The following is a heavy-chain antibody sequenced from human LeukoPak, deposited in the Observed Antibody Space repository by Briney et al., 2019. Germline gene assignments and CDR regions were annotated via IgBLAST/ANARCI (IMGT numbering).Heavy chain of an antibody. Sequence: GGSLRLSCAASGFTFSSYAMSWVRQAPGKGLEWVSSISSSSSYIYYADSVKGRFTISRDNAKNSLYLQMNSLRAEDTAVYYCAREEEQQLVPSASNYWGQGTLVTVSS. CDR3: AREEEQQLVPSASNY. V-gene: IGHV3-21*01. CDR1: GFTFSSYA. CDR2: ISSSSSYI. D-gene: IGHD6-13*01. J-gene: IGHJ4*02.